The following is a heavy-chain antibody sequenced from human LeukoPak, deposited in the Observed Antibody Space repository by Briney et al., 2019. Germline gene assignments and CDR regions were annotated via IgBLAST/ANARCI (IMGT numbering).Heavy chain of an antibody. CDR3: ARDLPSGNHQGFYFDY. V-gene: IGHV1-2*02. J-gene: IGHJ4*02. CDR2: INPNRGDT. CDR1: GYSFTGYY. D-gene: IGHD1-14*01. Sequence: GASVKVSCKVSGYSFTGYYIHWVRQAPGQGFEWMGWINPNRGDTNYAQKFQGRVTLTKDTSISTAFMELYSLRSDDTAVYYCARDLPSGNHQGFYFDYWGRGTLITVSS.